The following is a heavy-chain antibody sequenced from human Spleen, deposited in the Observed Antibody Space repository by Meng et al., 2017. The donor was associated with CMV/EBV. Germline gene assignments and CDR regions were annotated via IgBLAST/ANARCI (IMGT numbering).Heavy chain of an antibody. D-gene: IGHD3-22*01. Sequence: GESLKISCAASGFTFSSYGMHWVRQAPGKGLEWVAVIWYDGSNKYYADSVKGRFTISRDNSKNTLYLQMNSLRAEDTAVYYCAKDPRIRHDSSSYYYDWGQGTLVTVSS. J-gene: IGHJ4*02. CDR1: GFTFSSYG. CDR2: IWYDGSNK. CDR3: AKDPRIRHDSSSYYYD. V-gene: IGHV3-33*06.